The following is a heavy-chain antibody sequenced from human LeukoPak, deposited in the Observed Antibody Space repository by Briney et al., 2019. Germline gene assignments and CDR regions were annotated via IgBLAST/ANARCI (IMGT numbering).Heavy chain of an antibody. J-gene: IGHJ4*02. CDR3: AKVRANRFASFDY. CDR1: GFTFSSYG. D-gene: IGHD1/OR15-1a*01. Sequence: PGGSLRLSCAASGFTFSSYGMSWVRQAPGKGLEWVSGISGSGGTTYYADSVKGRFTISRDNSKITLYLQMNSLRAEDTAVCYCAKVRANRFASFDYWGQGTLVTVSS. CDR2: ISGSGGTT. V-gene: IGHV3-23*01.